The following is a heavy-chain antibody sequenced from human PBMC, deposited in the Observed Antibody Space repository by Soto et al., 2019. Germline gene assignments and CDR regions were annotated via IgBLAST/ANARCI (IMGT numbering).Heavy chain of an antibody. J-gene: IGHJ4*02. Sequence: PGGSLRLCCAASGFTFSSYSMNWVRQAPGKGLEWVSYISSSSSTIYYADSVKGRFTISRDNAKNSLYLQMNSLRAEDTAVYYCARPHYYDSPCPDYWGQGTLVTVSS. CDR1: GFTFSSYS. CDR3: ARPHYYDSPCPDY. CDR2: ISSSSSTI. V-gene: IGHV3-48*01. D-gene: IGHD3-22*01.